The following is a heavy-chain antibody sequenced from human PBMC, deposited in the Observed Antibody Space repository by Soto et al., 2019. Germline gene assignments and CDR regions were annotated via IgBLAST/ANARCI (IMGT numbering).Heavy chain of an antibody. V-gene: IGHV3-73*02. Sequence: EVQLVQSGGGLVQPGGSLKLSCAASGFTFSGSTVHWVRQASGEGLQWVGRIRSKANDYATIYIASVKGRFTISRDDSRNTAYLQMSDLKTEDTAVYYCTGGYCTGGTCYSGYFQHWGQGALVTVFS. CDR1: GFTFSGST. J-gene: IGHJ1*01. CDR3: TGGYCTGGTCYSGYFQH. CDR2: IRSKANDYAT. D-gene: IGHD2-15*01.